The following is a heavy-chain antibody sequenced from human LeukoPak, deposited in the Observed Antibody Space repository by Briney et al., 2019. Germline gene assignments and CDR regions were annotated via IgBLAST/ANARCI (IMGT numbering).Heavy chain of an antibody. D-gene: IGHD3-10*01. CDR3: ARERSGSYSLHPIDY. CDR1: GFTFDDYG. V-gene: IGHV3-20*04. Sequence: GGSLRLSCAASGFTFDDYGMSWVRQAPGKGLEWVSGINWNGGSTGYADSVKGRFTISRDNAKNSLYLQMDSLRAEDTAVYYCARERSGSYSLHPIDYWGQGTLVTVSS. CDR2: INWNGGST. J-gene: IGHJ4*02.